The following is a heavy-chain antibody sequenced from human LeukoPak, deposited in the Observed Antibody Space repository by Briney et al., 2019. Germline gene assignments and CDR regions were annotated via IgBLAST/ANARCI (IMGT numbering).Heavy chain of an antibody. Sequence: SETLSLTCTVSGGSISSGSYYWSWIRQPAGKGLEWIGRIYTSGSTNYNPSLKSRVTISVDTSKNQFSLNLSSVTAADTAVYYCARSIRGYSSGWYYFDYWGQGTLITVSS. D-gene: IGHD6-19*01. J-gene: IGHJ4*02. V-gene: IGHV4-61*02. CDR2: IYTSGST. CDR3: ARSIRGYSSGWYYFDY. CDR1: GGSISSGSYY.